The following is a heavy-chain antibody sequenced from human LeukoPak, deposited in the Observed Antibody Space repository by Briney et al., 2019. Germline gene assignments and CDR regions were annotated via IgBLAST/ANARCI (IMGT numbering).Heavy chain of an antibody. CDR2: IKKDGSEK. Sequence: GGSLRLSCAASGFTFSNYWMTWVRQAPGKGLEWVANIKKDGSEKNYVDSVKGRFTISRDNAKNSLYLQMNSLRAEDTAVYYCARDIDYGIDYWGRGTLVTVSS. CDR1: GFTFSNYW. V-gene: IGHV3-7*03. J-gene: IGHJ4*02. CDR3: ARDIDYGIDY. D-gene: IGHD3-9*01.